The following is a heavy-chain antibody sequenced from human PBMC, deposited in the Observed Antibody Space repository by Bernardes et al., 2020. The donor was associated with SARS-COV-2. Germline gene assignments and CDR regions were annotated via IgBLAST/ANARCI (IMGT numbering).Heavy chain of an antibody. V-gene: IGHV4-59*01. CDR1: GGSISSYY. J-gene: IGHJ2*01. CDR3: ARDSGYGDYFNWYFDL. D-gene: IGHD4-17*01. CDR2: IYYSGST. Sequence: SETLSLTCTVSGGSISSYYWSWIRQPPGKGLEWIGYIYYSGSTNYNPSLKSRVTISVDTSKNQFSLKLSSVTAADTAVYYCARDSGYGDYFNWYFDLWGRGTLVTVSS.